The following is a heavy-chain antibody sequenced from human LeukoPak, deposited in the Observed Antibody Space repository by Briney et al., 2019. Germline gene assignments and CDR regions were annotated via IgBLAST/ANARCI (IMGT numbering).Heavy chain of an antibody. Sequence: PSETLSLTCTVSGGSISNFYWSWIRQPAGKGLEWIGRIYASGSTHYSPSLESRVTMSVDTSKNQFSLKLSSVTAADTAVYYCARVFATQKYYGRFDPWGQGTLVTVSS. CDR1: GGSISNFY. D-gene: IGHD3-10*01. V-gene: IGHV4-4*07. CDR3: ARVFATQKYYGRFDP. J-gene: IGHJ5*02. CDR2: IYASGST.